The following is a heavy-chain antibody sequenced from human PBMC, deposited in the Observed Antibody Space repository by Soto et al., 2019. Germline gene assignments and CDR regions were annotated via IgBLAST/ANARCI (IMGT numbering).Heavy chain of an antibody. Sequence: PSETLSLTCTVSGGSISSYYWSWIRQPPGKGLEWIGYIYYSGSTNYNPSLKSRVTISVDTSKNQFSLKLSSVTAADTAVYYCARENYYDSSGYYFRSRILDYWGQGTLVTVS. J-gene: IGHJ4*02. CDR1: GGSISSYY. CDR2: IYYSGST. V-gene: IGHV4-59*12. D-gene: IGHD3-22*01. CDR3: ARENYYDSSGYYFRSRILDY.